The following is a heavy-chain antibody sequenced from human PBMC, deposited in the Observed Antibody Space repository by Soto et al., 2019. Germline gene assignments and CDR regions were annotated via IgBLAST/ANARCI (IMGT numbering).Heavy chain of an antibody. CDR1: GFIFSSYW. CDR3: ARLAYCGGDCHHY. V-gene: IGHV3-7*01. D-gene: IGHD2-21*01. Sequence: GGSLRLSCAASGFIFSSYWMSWVRQAPGKGLEWVANIKQDGSEKYYVDSVKGRFTISRDNAKNSLYLQMDSLRAEDTALYYCARLAYCGGDCHHYWGQGSLVTVSS. J-gene: IGHJ4*02. CDR2: IKQDGSEK.